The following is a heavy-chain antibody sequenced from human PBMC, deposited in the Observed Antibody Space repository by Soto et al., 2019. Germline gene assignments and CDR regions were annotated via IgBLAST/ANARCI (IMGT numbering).Heavy chain of an antibody. Sequence: QVQLVQSGGEVKKPGASVKVSCKASGYTFTSSGLSWVRQAPGQGLEWMGWISTYNGNTKYEQRFQDRVTMTIHTSXXTAYMELRSLRSDDTAIYYCARAGEIPYYYYGMDVWGQGTTVTVSS. D-gene: IGHD3-10*01. V-gene: IGHV1-18*01. J-gene: IGHJ6*02. CDR1: GYTFTSSG. CDR3: ARAGEIPYYYYGMDV. CDR2: ISTYNGNT.